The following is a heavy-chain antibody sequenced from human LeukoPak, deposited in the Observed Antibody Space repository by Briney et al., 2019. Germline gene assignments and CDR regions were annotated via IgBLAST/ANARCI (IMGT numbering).Heavy chain of an antibody. V-gene: IGHV1-69*05. CDR3: ARTRKNSSSCRGYYYYYMDV. D-gene: IGHD6-13*01. CDR2: IIPIFGTA. CDR1: GGTFSSYA. J-gene: IGHJ6*03. Sequence: ASVKVSCKASGGTFSSYAISWVRQAPGQGLEWMGGIIPIFGTANYAQKFQGRVTITTDESTSTAYMELSSLRSEDTAVYYCARTRKNSSSCRGYYYYYMDVWGKGTTVTVSS.